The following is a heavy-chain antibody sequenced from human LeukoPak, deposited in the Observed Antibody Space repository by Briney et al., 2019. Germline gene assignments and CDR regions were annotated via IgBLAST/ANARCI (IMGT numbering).Heavy chain of an antibody. V-gene: IGHV4-59*01. CDR2: IYYSGST. CDR1: GGSISSYS. CDR3: ARDLGYNYGHTFDY. D-gene: IGHD5-18*01. J-gene: IGHJ4*02. Sequence: PETLSLTYTVSGGSISSYSWNWIRQPPGKGLEWIGYIYYSGSTNYNPSLKSRVTISVDTSKNQFSLKLTSVTAADTAVYYCARDLGYNYGHTFDYWSQGTLVIVSS.